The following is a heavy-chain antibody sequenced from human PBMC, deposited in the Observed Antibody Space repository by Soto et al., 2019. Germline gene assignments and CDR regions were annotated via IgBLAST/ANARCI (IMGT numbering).Heavy chain of an antibody. CDR1: GFTFSDYY. V-gene: IGHV3-11*06. D-gene: IGHD2-15*01. CDR3: ARDLEVVAATPTYYYGMDV. CDR2: ISSSSSYT. J-gene: IGHJ6*02. Sequence: GGSLRLSCAASGFTFSDYYMSWIRQAPGKGLEWVSYISSSSSYTNYADSVKGRFTISRDNAKNSLYLQMNSLRAEDTAVYYCARDLEVVAATPTYYYGMDVWGQGTTVTVSS.